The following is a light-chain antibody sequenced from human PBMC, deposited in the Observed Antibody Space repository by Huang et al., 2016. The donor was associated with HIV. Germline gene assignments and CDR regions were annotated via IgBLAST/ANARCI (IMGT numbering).Light chain of an antibody. CDR1: QSVSSY. Sequence: EIVLTQSPATLSLSPGERANLSCRASQSVSSYLAWYQQRPGQAPLLLIYDASNRATGIPARFSGSGSGTDFTLTISSLEPEDFAVYYCQQRSNWPPLTFGGGTKVEIK. V-gene: IGKV3-11*01. CDR3: QQRSNWPPLT. CDR2: DAS. J-gene: IGKJ4*01.